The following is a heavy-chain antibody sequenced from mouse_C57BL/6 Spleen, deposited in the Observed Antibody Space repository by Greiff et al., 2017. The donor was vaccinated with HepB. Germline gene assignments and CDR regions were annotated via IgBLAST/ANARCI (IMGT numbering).Heavy chain of an antibody. CDR3: ANKPYDGYYGYFDV. V-gene: IGHV1-81*01. CDR2: IYPRSGNT. Sequence: QVQLQQSGAELARPGASVKLSCKASGYTFTSYGISWVKQRTGQGLEWIGEIYPRSGNTYYNEKFKGKATLTADKSSSTAYMELRSLTSEDSAVYFCANKPYDGYYGYFDVWGTGTTVTVSS. D-gene: IGHD2-3*01. CDR1: GYTFTSYG. J-gene: IGHJ1*03.